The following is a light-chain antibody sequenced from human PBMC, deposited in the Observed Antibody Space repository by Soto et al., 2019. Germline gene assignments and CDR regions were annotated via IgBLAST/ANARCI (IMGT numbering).Light chain of an antibody. CDR2: GAS. CDR1: QSVSSSY. CDR3: QQYGSPFT. V-gene: IGKV3-20*01. J-gene: IGKJ3*01. Sequence: EIVLTQSPGTLSLSPGERATLSCRASQSVSSSYLAWYQQKPGQAPRLLIYGASSRATGIPDRFSGSGSGTDFPLTIRSLEPEDFAVYYCQQYGSPFTFGPGTKVDIK.